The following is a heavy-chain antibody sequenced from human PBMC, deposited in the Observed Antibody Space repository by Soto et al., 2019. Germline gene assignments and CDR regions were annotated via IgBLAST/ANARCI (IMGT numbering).Heavy chain of an antibody. V-gene: IGHV3-7*01. Sequence: VQLVESGGGLVKPGGSLRLSCAGSGFIFSNYWMSWVRRAPGKGLEWVASIQKDGSETHYVDSVEGRVTISRDNAKNTVYLQMNSLRAEDTALYYCMTRHRGTPWDNWGQGTQVTVSS. CDR2: IQKDGSET. J-gene: IGHJ4*02. D-gene: IGHD1-1*01. CDR3: MTRHRGTPWDN. CDR1: GFIFSNYW.